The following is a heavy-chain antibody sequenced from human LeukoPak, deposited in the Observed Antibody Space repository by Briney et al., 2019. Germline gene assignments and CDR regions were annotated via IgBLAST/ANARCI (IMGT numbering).Heavy chain of an antibody. V-gene: IGHV3-33*01. J-gene: IGHJ4*02. D-gene: IGHD3-10*01. CDR1: GFTFSSYG. Sequence: PGRSLRLSCAASGFTFSSYGMHWVRQAPGKGLEWVAVIWYDGSNKYYADSVKGRFTISRDNSKNTLYLQTNSLRAEDTAVYYCATYYYASGSSDWGQGTLVTVSS. CDR2: IWYDGSNK. CDR3: ATYYYASGSSD.